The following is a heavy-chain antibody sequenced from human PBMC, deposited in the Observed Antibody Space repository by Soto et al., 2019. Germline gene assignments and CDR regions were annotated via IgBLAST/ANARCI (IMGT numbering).Heavy chain of an antibody. CDR2: IIPILGIA. CDR1: GGTFSSYT. D-gene: IGHD2-15*01. CDR3: ARSCSGGSCYSVHDAFDI. Sequence: QVQLVQSGAEVKKPGSSVKVSCKASGGTFSSYTISWVRQAPGQGLEWMGRIIPILGIANYAQKFQGRVTITEDKSTSTAYMELSSLRSEDTAVYYCARSCSGGSCYSVHDAFDIWGQGTMVTVSS. J-gene: IGHJ3*02. V-gene: IGHV1-69*02.